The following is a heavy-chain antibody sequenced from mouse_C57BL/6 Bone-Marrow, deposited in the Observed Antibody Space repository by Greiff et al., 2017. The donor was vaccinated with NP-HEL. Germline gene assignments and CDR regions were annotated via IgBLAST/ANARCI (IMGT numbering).Heavy chain of an antibody. J-gene: IGHJ3*01. D-gene: IGHD2-5*01. CDR1: GYTFTSYW. CDR2: IHPNSGST. Sequence: QVQLQQPGAELVKPGASVKLSCKASGYTFTSYWMHWVKQRPGQGLEWIGMIHPNSGSTNYNEKFKSKATLTVDKSTSTAYMQLSSLTSEDSAVYYCARSGYSNPAWFAYWGQGTLVTVSA. V-gene: IGHV1-64*01. CDR3: ARSGYSNPAWFAY.